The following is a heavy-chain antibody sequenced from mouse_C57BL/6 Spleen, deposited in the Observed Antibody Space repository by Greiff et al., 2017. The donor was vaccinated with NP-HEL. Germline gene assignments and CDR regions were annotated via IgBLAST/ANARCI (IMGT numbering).Heavy chain of an antibody. CDR2: IYPGDGDT. D-gene: IGHD3-2*02. CDR3: ARRVAAQVVFDY. V-gene: IGHV1-82*01. Sequence: QVQLKESGPELVKPGASVKISCKASGYAFSSSWMNWVKQRPGKGLEWIGRIYPGDGDTNYNGKFKGKATLTADKSSSTAYMQLSSLTSEDSAVYFCARRVAAQVVFDYWGQGTTLTVSS. J-gene: IGHJ2*01. CDR1: GYAFSSSW.